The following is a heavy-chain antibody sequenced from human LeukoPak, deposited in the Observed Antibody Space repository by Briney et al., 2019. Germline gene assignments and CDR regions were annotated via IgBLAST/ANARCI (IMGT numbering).Heavy chain of an antibody. Sequence: SETLSLTCAVYGGSFSGYYWSWIRQPPGKGLEWIGEINHSGSTNYNPSLKSRVTISVDTSKNQFSLKLSSVTAADTAVYYCAREPRYDILTGYYTHLDYWGQGTLVTVSS. D-gene: IGHD3-9*01. V-gene: IGHV4-34*01. CDR3: AREPRYDILTGYYTHLDY. CDR1: GGSFSGYY. CDR2: INHSGST. J-gene: IGHJ4*02.